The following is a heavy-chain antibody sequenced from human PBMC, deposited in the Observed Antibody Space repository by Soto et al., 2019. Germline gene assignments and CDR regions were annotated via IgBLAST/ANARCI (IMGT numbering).Heavy chain of an antibody. CDR2: ISAYNGNT. CDR1: GYTFTSYG. J-gene: IGHJ3*02. Sequence: ASVKVSCKASGYTFTSYGISRVRQAPGQGLEWMGWISAYNGNTNYAQKLQGRVTMTTDTSTSTAYMELRSLRSDDTAVYYCARDDSSSWQNDDFDIWGQGTMVNVSS. V-gene: IGHV1-18*01. CDR3: ARDDSSSWQNDDFDI. D-gene: IGHD6-13*01.